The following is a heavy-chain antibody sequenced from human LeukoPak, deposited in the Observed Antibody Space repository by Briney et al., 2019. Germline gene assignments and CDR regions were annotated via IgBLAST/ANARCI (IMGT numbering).Heavy chain of an antibody. CDR2: IYYSGST. D-gene: IGHD4-17*01. J-gene: IGHJ3*02. Sequence: PSETLSLTCTVSGGSISSSSYYWGWIRQPPGKGLEWIGSIYYSGSTYYNPSLKSRVTISVDTSKNQFSLKLSSVTAADTAVYYCAKVKPRTYGAFDIWGQGTMVTVSS. CDR3: AKVKPRTYGAFDI. V-gene: IGHV4-39*07. CDR1: GGSISSSSYY.